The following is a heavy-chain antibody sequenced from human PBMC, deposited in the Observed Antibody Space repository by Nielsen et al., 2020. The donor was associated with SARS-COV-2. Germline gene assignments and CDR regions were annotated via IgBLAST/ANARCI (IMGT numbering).Heavy chain of an antibody. V-gene: IGHV1-18*04. CDR1: GYTFTNYG. CDR3: VIVTAALAFDP. J-gene: IGHJ5*02. CDR2: ISANNGNT. D-gene: IGHD3-16*02. Sequence: ASVKVSCKTSGYTFTNYGIIWVRQAPGHGPEWMAWISANNGNTIYAQKFQGRVTFTSDTSATTAFMELSSLKSEDTAVYFCVIVTAALAFDPWGQGSLVAVS.